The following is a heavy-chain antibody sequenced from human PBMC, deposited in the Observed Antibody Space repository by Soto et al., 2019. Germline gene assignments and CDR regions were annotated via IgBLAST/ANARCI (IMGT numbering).Heavy chain of an antibody. CDR1: GYSFAGYW. CDR2: IYPGDSDT. J-gene: IGHJ3*01. CDR3: ARLPGVRGVFDGFNV. Sequence: GESLKISYKGSGYSFAGYWIGWVRQMPGKGLDWMGVIYPGDSDTRYSPSFHGQVTISADKSTSTAYLQWSSLKASDTAMYFCARLPGVRGVFDGFNVWGQGTMVTVSS. D-gene: IGHD3-10*01. V-gene: IGHV5-51*01.